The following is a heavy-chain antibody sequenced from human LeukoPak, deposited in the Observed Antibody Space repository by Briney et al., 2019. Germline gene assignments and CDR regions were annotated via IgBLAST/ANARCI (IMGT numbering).Heavy chain of an antibody. J-gene: IGHJ3*02. CDR1: GYTFTSYG. V-gene: IGHV1-18*01. Sequence: GASVKVSCKASGYTFTSYGISWVRQAPGQGLEWMGWISAYNGNTNYAQKLQGRVTMTTDTSTSTAYMELRSLRSDDTAVYYCARVYRIAVAGIKTDAFDIWGQGTMDTVSS. CDR2: ISAYNGNT. D-gene: IGHD6-19*01. CDR3: ARVYRIAVAGIKTDAFDI.